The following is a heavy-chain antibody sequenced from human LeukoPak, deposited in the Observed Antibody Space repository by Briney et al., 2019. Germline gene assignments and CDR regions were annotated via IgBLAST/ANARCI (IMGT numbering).Heavy chain of an antibody. CDR1: GGSITTNDYY. CDR3: ARTYSTPDV. Sequence: SETLSLTCTVSGGSITTNDYYWGWIRQTPEKGLEWIENIYYNGGTYYNPSLKSRVTMSIDTSKNQFSLELNSVTAADTGIYYCARTYSTPDVWGQGTTVTVSS. V-gene: IGHV4-39*01. CDR2: IYYNGGT. J-gene: IGHJ6*02. D-gene: IGHD2-21*01.